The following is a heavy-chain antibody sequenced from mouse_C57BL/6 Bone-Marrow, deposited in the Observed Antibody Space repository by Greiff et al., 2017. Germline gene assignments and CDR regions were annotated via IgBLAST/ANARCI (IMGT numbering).Heavy chain of an antibody. D-gene: IGHD1-1*01. Sequence: ESGPGLVKPSQSLSLTCSVTGYSITSGYYWNWIRQFPGNKLEWMGYISYDGSNNYNPSLKNRISITRDTSKNQFFLKLNSVTTEDTATYYCAREESYYGSRVGYFDVWGTGTTVTVSS. CDR3: AREESYYGSRVGYFDV. V-gene: IGHV3-6*01. J-gene: IGHJ1*03. CDR2: ISYDGSN. CDR1: GYSITSGYY.